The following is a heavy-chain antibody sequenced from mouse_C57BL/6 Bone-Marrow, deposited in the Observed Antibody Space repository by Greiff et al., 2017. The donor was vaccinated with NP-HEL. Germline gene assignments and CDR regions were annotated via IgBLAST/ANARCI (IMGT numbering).Heavy chain of an antibody. D-gene: IGHD3-2*02. CDR1: GYTFTSYW. CDR2: INPSNGGT. J-gene: IGHJ2*01. CDR3: ARNGRQLRLPWFDY. V-gene: IGHV1-53*01. Sequence: QVQLKQPGTELVKPGASVKLSCKASGYTFTSYWMHWVKQRPGQGLEWIGNINPSNGGTNYNEKFKSKATLTVDKSSSTAYMQLSSLTSEDSAVYYCARNGRQLRLPWFDYWGQGTTLTVSS.